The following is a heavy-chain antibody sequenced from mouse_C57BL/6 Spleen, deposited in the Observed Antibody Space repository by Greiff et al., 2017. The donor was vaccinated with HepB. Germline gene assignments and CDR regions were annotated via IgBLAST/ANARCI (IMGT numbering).Heavy chain of an antibody. V-gene: IGHV1-76*01. D-gene: IGHD2-4*01. CDR3: ARGFMITTRSFDY. CDR1: GYTFTDYY. Sequence: QVQLQQSGAELVRPGASVKLSCKASGYTFTDYYINWVKQRPGQGLEWIARIYPGSGNTYYNEKFKGKATLTAEKSSSTAYMQLSSLTSEDSAVYFCARGFMITTRSFDYWGQGTTLTVSS. CDR2: IYPGSGNT. J-gene: IGHJ2*01.